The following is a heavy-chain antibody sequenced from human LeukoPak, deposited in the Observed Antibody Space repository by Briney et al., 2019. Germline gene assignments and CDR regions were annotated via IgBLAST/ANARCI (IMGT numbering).Heavy chain of an antibody. CDR1: GFTFSSYA. D-gene: IGHD3-16*01. V-gene: IGHV3-23*01. CDR2: LSATGGTT. J-gene: IGHJ4*02. CDR3: AKVGGAGGGKYFDN. Sequence: PGGSLRLSCAASGFTFSSYAMSWVRQAPGKGLEWVSGLSATGGTTYYADSVKGRFTVSRDNSKSTLYLQMNSLRAEDTAIYYWAKVGGAGGGKYFDNWGQGTLVTVSS.